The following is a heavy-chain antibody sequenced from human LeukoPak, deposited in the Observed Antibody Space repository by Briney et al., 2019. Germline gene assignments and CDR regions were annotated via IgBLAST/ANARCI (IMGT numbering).Heavy chain of an antibody. V-gene: IGHV4-59*08. J-gene: IGHJ5*02. Sequence: PSETLSLTCTVSGVSISSDYWSWIRLPPGKGLEWIGYIYYSGSSNYNPSLKSRVTMSVDTSKNQFSLKLTSVTAADTAVYYCARRLRQNLFDPWGQGTLVTVCS. D-gene: IGHD4-17*01. CDR3: ARRLRQNLFDP. CDR1: GVSISSDY. CDR2: IYYSGSS.